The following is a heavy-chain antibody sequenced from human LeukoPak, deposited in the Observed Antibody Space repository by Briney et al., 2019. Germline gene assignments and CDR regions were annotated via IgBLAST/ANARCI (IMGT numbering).Heavy chain of an antibody. V-gene: IGHV3-74*01. CDR2: ISSYGSTT. CDR3: ATIEAVRFHY. Sequence: GRSLRLSCVASGFTFSSYWMHWVRQAPGQPRVWGSRISSYGSTTSYADSVRGRFTISRDNAKNTLYLQMNSLRGEDTAVYYCATIEAVRFHYWGQGTLVTVSS. D-gene: IGHD4-17*01. J-gene: IGHJ4*02. CDR1: GFTFSSYW.